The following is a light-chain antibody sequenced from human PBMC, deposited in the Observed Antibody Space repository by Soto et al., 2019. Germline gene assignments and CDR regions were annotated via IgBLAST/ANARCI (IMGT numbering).Light chain of an antibody. CDR1: QSVNIY. Sequence: EIVLTQSPATLSLSPGERATLSCRASQSVNIYLAWYQQKPGQAPRLLIYDASNRATGIPARFSGSGSGTDFTLTISSLKPEDIAVYYCQQRSNWRVTFGGGTKVDIK. CDR2: DAS. V-gene: IGKV3-11*01. CDR3: QQRSNWRVT. J-gene: IGKJ4*01.